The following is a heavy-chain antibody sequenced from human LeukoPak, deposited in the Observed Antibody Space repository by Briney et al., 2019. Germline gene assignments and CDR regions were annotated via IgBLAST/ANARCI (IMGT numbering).Heavy chain of an antibody. J-gene: IGHJ4*02. CDR2: ILSDGTNK. Sequence: GGSLRLSCAASGFTFNSYSVNWVRQAPGKGLEWVAFILSDGTNKFYADSVKGRFTFSRDNSKSTLYLQMHSLRIEDTAVYYCARDRGVKRSSGSYLGYFDSWGQGTLVTVSS. CDR1: GFTFNSYS. D-gene: IGHD3-10*01. CDR3: ARDRGVKRSSGSYLGYFDS. V-gene: IGHV3-30*03.